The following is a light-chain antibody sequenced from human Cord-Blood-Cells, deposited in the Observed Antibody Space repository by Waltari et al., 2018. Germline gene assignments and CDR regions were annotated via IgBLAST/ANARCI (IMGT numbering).Light chain of an antibody. V-gene: IGLV2-11*01. CDR1: SSDVGGYKY. J-gene: IGLJ1*01. CDR2: DVS. CDR3: CSYAGSYTYV. Sequence: QSALTQPRSVSGSPGQSVTISCTGTSSDVGGYKYVSWYQQHPGKAPKLMIYDVSKRPSGVPDRFSGSKSGNTASLPISGLHAEDEADYYCCSYAGSYTYVFGTGTKVTVL.